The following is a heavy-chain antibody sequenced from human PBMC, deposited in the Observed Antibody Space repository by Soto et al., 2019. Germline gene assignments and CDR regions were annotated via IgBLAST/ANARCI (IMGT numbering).Heavy chain of an antibody. V-gene: IGHV3-30*18. D-gene: IGHD2-21*01. CDR2: ISYDGSNQ. Sequence: GGSLRLSCAASGFTFNIYGMHWVRQAPDKGLEWVALISYDGSNQYYADSVKGRFTISRDNSKNTLFLQMNSLRADDTAVYYCVNMLIARGGFDLWGQGTLVTVSS. J-gene: IGHJ4*02. CDR3: VNMLIARGGFDL. CDR1: GFTFNIYG.